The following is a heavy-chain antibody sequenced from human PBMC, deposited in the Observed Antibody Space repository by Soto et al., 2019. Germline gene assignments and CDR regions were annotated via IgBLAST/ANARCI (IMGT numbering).Heavy chain of an antibody. CDR2: IYYSGST. CDR1: GGSISSSRYY. CDR3: ARQGDYDFWSGYYRRAYYYYCMDV. J-gene: IGHJ6*01. V-gene: IGHV4-39*01. D-gene: IGHD3-3*01. Sequence: PSETLSLTCTPSGGSISSSRYYWGWIRQPPGKGLEWIGRIYYSGSTYYNPSLKSRVTISVDTSKNQFSLKLSSVTAADTAVYYCARQGDYDFWSGYYRRAYYYYCMDVRGQRTTVTVSS.